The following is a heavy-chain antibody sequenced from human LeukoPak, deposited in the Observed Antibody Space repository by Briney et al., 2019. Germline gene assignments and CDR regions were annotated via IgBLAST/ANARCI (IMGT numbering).Heavy chain of an antibody. CDR3: ARAPDIVVVPAANYYFDY. V-gene: IGHV4-34*01. J-gene: IGHJ4*02. CDR2: INHSGST. D-gene: IGHD2-2*01. CDR1: GGSFSGYY. Sequence: SETLSLTCAVYGGSFSGYYWSWIRQPPGKGLEWIGEINHSGSTNYNPSLKSRVTISVDTSKNQFSLKLSSVTAADTAVYYCARAPDIVVVPAANYYFDYWGQGTLVTVTS.